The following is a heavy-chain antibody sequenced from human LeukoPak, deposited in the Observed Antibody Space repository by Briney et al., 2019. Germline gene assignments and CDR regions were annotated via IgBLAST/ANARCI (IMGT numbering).Heavy chain of an antibody. J-gene: IGHJ5*02. CDR1: GDSISSYY. Sequence: SETLSLTCTVSGDSISSYYWSWIRQPPGKGLEWIGYIYYSGSTIYNPSLKSRVTISVDTSKNQFSLKLSSVTAADTAVYYCARSQDRRITIFGVVTNWFDPWGQGTLVTVSS. V-gene: IGHV4-59*08. CDR2: IYYSGST. D-gene: IGHD3-3*01. CDR3: ARSQDRRITIFGVVTNWFDP.